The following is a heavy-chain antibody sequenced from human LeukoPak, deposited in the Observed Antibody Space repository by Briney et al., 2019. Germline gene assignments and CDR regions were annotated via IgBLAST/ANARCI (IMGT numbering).Heavy chain of an antibody. Sequence: ASVKVSCKASGYTFTDYYMHWVRQAPGQGLEWMGWMNPNSGNTGYAQKFQGRVTITRNTSISTAYMELSSLRYEDTAVYYCARGIFGGFYYYYYMDVWGKGTTVTVSS. V-gene: IGHV1-8*03. CDR2: MNPNSGNT. J-gene: IGHJ6*03. CDR3: ARGIFGGFYYYYYMDV. D-gene: IGHD3-3*02. CDR1: GYTFTDYY.